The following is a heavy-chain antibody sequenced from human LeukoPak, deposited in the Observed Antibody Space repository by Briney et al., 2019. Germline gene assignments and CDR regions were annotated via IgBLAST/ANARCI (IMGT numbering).Heavy chain of an antibody. D-gene: IGHD3-22*01. CDR2: ISSSSSYI. V-gene: IGHV3-21*01. CDR1: GFTFSSYW. Sequence: GGSLRLSCVASGFTFSSYWMAWVRQAPGKGLEWVSFISSSSSYIYYADSVKGRFTISRDNAKKSLYLQMNSLRAEDTAVYYCARSYYDSSGYPNFDYWGQGTLVTVSS. CDR3: ARSYYDSSGYPNFDY. J-gene: IGHJ4*02.